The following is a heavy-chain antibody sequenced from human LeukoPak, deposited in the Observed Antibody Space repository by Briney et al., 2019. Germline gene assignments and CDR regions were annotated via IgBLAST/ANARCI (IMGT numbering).Heavy chain of an antibody. CDR3: ARALMYSSSWYYFDY. J-gene: IGHJ4*02. V-gene: IGHV3-66*02. Sequence: GGSLRLSCAASGFTVSSNYMSWVRQAPGRGLEWVSVIYSGGSTYYADSVKGRFTISRDNSKNTLYLQMNSLRAEDTAVYYCARALMYSSSWYYFDYWGQGTLVTVSS. D-gene: IGHD6-13*01. CDR2: IYSGGST. CDR1: GFTVSSNY.